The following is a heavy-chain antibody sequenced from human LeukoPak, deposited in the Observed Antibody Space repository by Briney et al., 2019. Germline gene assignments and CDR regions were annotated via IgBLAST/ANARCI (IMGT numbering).Heavy chain of an antibody. J-gene: IGHJ4*02. CDR1: GFTFSSYA. D-gene: IGHD1-26*01. V-gene: IGHV3-23*01. CDR2: TSGSGGST. CDR3: AKENAGIVGAIQGSY. Sequence: GGSLRLSCAASGFTFSSYAMSWVRQAPGKGLEWVSATSGSGGSTYYADSVKGRFTISRDNSKNTLYLQMNSLRAEDTAVYYCAKENAGIVGAIQGSYWGQGTLVTVSS.